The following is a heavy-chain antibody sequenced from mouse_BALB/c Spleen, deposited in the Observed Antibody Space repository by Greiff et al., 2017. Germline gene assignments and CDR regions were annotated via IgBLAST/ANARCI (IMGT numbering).Heavy chain of an antibody. Sequence: DVKLEESGGGLVQPGGSRKLSCAASGFTFSSFGMHWVRQAPEKGLEWVAYISSGSSTIYYADTVKGRFTISRDNPKNTLFLQMTSLRSEDTAMYYCARDDGYYDWFAYWGQGTLVTVSA. CDR2: ISSGSSTI. J-gene: IGHJ3*01. D-gene: IGHD2-3*01. V-gene: IGHV5-17*02. CDR3: ARDDGYYDWFAY. CDR1: GFTFSSFG.